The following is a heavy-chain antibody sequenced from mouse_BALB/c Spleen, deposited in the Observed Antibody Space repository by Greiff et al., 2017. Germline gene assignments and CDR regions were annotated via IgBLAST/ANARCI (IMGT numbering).Heavy chain of an antibody. V-gene: IGHV5-17*02. CDR1: GFTFSSFG. J-gene: IGHJ2*01. CDR2: ISSGSSTI. CDR3: ARYTAGGVFGY. Sequence: EVQLVVSGGGLVQPGGSRKLSCAASGFTFSSFGMHWVRQAPEKGLEWVAYISSGSSTIYYADTVKGRFTISRDNPKNTLFLQMTSLRSEDTAMYYCARYTAGGVFGYWGQGTTLTVSS.